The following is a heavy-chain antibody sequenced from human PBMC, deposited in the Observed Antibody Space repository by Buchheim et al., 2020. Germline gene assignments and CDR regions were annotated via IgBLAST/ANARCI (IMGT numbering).Heavy chain of an antibody. V-gene: IGHV3-23*01. CDR1: GFTFSSYA. CDR3: AKTTRLRELLRSFAVDY. D-gene: IGHD1-26*01. J-gene: IGHJ4*02. CDR2: ISGSGGST. Sequence: EVQLLESGGGLVQPGGSLRLSCAASGFTFSSYAMSWVRQAPGKGLEWVSAISGSGGSTYYADPVKGRFTIARDNSKNTLYLQMNSLRAEDTAVYYCAKTTRLRELLRSFAVDYWGQGTL.